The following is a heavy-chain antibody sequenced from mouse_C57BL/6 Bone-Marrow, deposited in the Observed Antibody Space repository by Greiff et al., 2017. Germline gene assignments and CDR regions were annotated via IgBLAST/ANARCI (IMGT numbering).Heavy chain of an antibody. V-gene: IGHV5-17*01. Sequence: EVHLVESGGGLVKPGGSLKLSCAASGFTFSDYGMHWVRQAPEKGLEWVAYISSGSSTIYYADTVKGRFTISRDNAKNTLFLQMTSLRSEDTAMYYCAENDYDKMAWFAYWGQGTLVTVSA. CDR2: ISSGSSTI. J-gene: IGHJ3*01. CDR1: GFTFSDYG. CDR3: AENDYDKMAWFAY. D-gene: IGHD2-4*01.